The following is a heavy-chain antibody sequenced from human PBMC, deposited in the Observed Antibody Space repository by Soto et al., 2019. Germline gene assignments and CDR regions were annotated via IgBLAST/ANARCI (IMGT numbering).Heavy chain of an antibody. CDR1: GDSLTRNY. CDR2: IHNGRTT. D-gene: IGHD2-15*01. CDR3: ARAAPRYCSGNSCYSGRAY. Sequence: SSETLSLTCTVSGDSLTRNYWSWIRQPPGKGLEWLAFIHNGRTTNYNPSLVGRVSISVDTSKSQFSLKLSSVTAADTAVYYCARAAPRYCSGNSCYSGRAYWGQGTLVTVSS. J-gene: IGHJ4*02. V-gene: IGHV4-59*12.